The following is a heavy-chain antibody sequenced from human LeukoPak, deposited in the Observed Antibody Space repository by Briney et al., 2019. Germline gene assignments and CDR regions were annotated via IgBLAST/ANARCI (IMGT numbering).Heavy chain of an antibody. Sequence: ASVKVSCKASGYTFTSYGISWVRQAPGQGLEWMGWISAYNGNTNYAQKLQGRVTMTTDTSTSTAYMELRSLRSDDTAVYYCAREALGGSSFVWAPHMDVWGKGTTVTVSS. D-gene: IGHD6-6*01. J-gene: IGHJ6*03. CDR1: GYTFTSYG. CDR2: ISAYNGNT. V-gene: IGHV1-18*01. CDR3: AREALGGSSFVWAPHMDV.